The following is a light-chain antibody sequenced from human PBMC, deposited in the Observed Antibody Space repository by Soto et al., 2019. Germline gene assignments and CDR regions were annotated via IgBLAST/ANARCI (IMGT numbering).Light chain of an antibody. CDR2: KAS. Sequence: DIQMTQSPSTLSASVGDRGTITCRASENIGAWLAWYQQKPGKAPKLLIYKASSLESGVPSRFSGSGSGADFILTINSLQPEDFATYYCQQYNSYWWTFGQGTKVDIK. CDR1: ENIGAW. J-gene: IGKJ1*01. V-gene: IGKV1-5*03. CDR3: QQYNSYWWT.